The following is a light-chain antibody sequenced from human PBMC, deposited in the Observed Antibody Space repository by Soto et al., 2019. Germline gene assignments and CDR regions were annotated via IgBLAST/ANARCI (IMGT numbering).Light chain of an antibody. J-gene: IGLJ2*01. CDR1: SSNLGAGYD. CDR2: GDI. Sequence: QSVLTQPPSVSGAPGQRVTISCTGSSSNLGAGYDVHWYQRLPGTAPKLLIYGDINRPSGVPDRFSGSKSGTSASLAITGLQDEDAADYYCQSYDSSLSGVVFGGGTKLTVL. V-gene: IGLV1-40*01. CDR3: QSYDSSLSGVV.